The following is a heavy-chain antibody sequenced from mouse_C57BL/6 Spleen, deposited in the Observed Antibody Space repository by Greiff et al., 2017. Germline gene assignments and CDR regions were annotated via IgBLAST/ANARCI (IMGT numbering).Heavy chain of an antibody. Sequence: DVQLQESGPGLVKPSQSLSLTCSVTGYSITSGYYWNWIRQFPGNKLEWMGYISYDGSNNYNPSLKNRISITRDTSKNQFCLKLNSVTTEDTATYYCARMVTTAMDYWGQGTSVTVSS. V-gene: IGHV3-6*01. CDR3: ARMVTTAMDY. J-gene: IGHJ4*01. CDR1: GYSITSGYY. CDR2: ISYDGSN. D-gene: IGHD2-2*01.